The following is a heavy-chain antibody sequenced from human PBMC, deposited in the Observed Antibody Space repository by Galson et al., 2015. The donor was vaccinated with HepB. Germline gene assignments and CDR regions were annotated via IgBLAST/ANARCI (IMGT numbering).Heavy chain of an antibody. D-gene: IGHD3-22*01. CDR1: GYSFTSYG. V-gene: IGHV1-18*04. Sequence: SVKVSCKASGYSFTSYGINWVRQAPGQGLEWMGWISAYNGNTQYAQKFQDRVTVTTDTSTSTAYMELRSLRSDDTAVYYCARAGYYYDSSGRGPFDYWGQGTLVTVSS. CDR2: ISAYNGNT. CDR3: ARAGYYYDSSGRGPFDY. J-gene: IGHJ4*02.